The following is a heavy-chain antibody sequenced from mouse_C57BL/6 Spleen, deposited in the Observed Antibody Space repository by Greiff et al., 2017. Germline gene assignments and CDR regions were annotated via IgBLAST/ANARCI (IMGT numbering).Heavy chain of an antibody. J-gene: IGHJ4*01. V-gene: IGHV1-59*01. CDR3: AGVVTADYAMDG. CDR2: IDPSDSYT. D-gene: IGHD2-2*01. Sequence: LQEPGAELVRPGPSVKLSCKASGYTFTSYWMHWVKQRPGQGLEWIGVIDPSDSYTNYNQKFKGKATLTVDTSSSTAYMQRNSLTSEGSAVFYCAGVVTADYAMDGRGNGTSGTAAS. CDR1: GYTFTSYW.